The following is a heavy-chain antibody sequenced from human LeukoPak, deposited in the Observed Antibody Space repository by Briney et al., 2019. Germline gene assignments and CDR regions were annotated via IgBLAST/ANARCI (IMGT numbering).Heavy chain of an antibody. J-gene: IGHJ4*02. V-gene: IGHV3-23*01. CDR1: GFTFSSYA. Sequence: PGGSLRLSSAASGFTFSSYAMSWVRQAPGKGLEGVSVISGSGGSTHYADSVKGRFTISRDKSKTTLELQMNSLRAEDTAVYYCAKGKYYDFWSGLTPWQWGQGTLVTVSP. CDR2: ISGSGGST. D-gene: IGHD3-3*01. CDR3: AKGKYYDFWSGLTPWQ.